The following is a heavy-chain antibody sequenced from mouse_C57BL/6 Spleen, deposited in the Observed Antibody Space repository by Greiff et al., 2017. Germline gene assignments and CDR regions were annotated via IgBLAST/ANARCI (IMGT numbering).Heavy chain of an antibody. V-gene: IGHV7-4*01. D-gene: IGHD1-1*01. CDR1: GFTFTDYY. CDR2: IRNKANGYTT. CDR3: VKGGDYYGWDY. Sequence: EVMLVESGGGLVQPGASLRLSCAASGFTFTDYYLSWVRQPPGKAPAWLALIRNKANGYTTEYTASVKGRFTISRDNSQNILYLQMNTLRAEDSATYYCVKGGDYYGWDYWGQGTTLTVSS. J-gene: IGHJ2*01.